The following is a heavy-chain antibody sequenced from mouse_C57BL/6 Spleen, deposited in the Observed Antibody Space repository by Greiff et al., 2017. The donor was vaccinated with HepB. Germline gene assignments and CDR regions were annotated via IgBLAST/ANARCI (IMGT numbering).Heavy chain of an antibody. J-gene: IGHJ4*01. Sequence: VKLQQSGAELVRPGASVKLSCKASGYTFTDYYINWVKQRPGQGLEWIARIYPGSGNTYYNEKFKGKATLTAEKSSSTAYMQLSSLTSEDSAVYFCARSGEAMDYWGQGTSVTVSS. V-gene: IGHV1-76*01. CDR1: GYTFTDYY. CDR3: ARSGEAMDY. CDR2: IYPGSGNT.